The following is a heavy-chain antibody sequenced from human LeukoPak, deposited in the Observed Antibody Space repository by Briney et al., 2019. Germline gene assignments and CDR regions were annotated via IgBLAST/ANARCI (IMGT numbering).Heavy chain of an antibody. V-gene: IGHV4-34*01. Sequence: SETLSLTXAVYGGSFSGYYWSWIRQPPGKGLEWIGEINHSGSTNYNPSLKSRVTISVDTSKNQFSLKLSSVTAADTAVYYCARVSRNYYDSSGYYYANWFDPRGQGTLVTVSS. CDR3: ARVSRNYYDSSGYYYANWFDP. J-gene: IGHJ5*02. D-gene: IGHD3-22*01. CDR2: INHSGST. CDR1: GGSFSGYY.